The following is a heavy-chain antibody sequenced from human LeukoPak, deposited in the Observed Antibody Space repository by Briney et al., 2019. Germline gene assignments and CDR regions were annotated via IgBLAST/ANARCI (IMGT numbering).Heavy chain of an antibody. CDR2: MSYDGSNK. CDR3: AREIFNGFDI. Sequence: PGGSLRLSCAASGFTFSNNDMHWVRQAPGKGLEWVAVMSYDGSNKDCADSVKGRFTISRDNSKNTLFLQMNSLRAEDTAVYYCAREIFNGFDIWGQGTMVTVSS. V-gene: IGHV3-30*03. CDR1: GFTFSNND. J-gene: IGHJ3*02.